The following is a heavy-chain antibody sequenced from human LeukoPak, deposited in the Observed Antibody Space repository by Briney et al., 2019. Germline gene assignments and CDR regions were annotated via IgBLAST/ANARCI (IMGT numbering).Heavy chain of an antibody. CDR1: GGSFSGYY. Sequence: SETLSLICAVHGGSFSGYYWSWIRQPPGKGLEWIGEINHSGSTNYNPSLKSRVTISVDTSKNQFSLKLSSVTAADTAVYYCARVQVLRYFDWLLRRRWFDYWGQGTLVTVSS. J-gene: IGHJ4*02. D-gene: IGHD3-9*01. V-gene: IGHV4-34*01. CDR2: INHSGST. CDR3: ARVQVLRYFDWLLRRRWFDY.